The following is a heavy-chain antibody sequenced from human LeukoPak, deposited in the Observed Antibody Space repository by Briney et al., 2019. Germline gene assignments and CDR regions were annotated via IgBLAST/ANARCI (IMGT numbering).Heavy chain of an antibody. Sequence: GGSLRLSCAASGFTFSSYEMNWVRQAPGKGLEWVSYISSSGSTIYYADSVKGRFTISRDNAKNSLYLQMNSLRAEDTAVYYCTRGVNSNYVRVGWFDPWGQGTLVTVSS. CDR2: ISSSGSTI. CDR1: GFTFSSYE. D-gene: IGHD4-11*01. V-gene: IGHV3-48*03. CDR3: TRGVNSNYVRVGWFDP. J-gene: IGHJ5*02.